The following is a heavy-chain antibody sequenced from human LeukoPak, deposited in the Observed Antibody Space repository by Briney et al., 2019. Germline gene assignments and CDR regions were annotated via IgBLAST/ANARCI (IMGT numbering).Heavy chain of an antibody. CDR1: GGSFSGYY. J-gene: IGHJ4*02. CDR3: ARQVGRGSWSLDS. Sequence: SETLSLTCAVYGGSFSGYYWSWIRQPPGKGLEWIGEINHSGSTNYNPSLKSRLTTSVDTSKNQFSLELNSVTAADTALYYCARQVGRGSWSLDSWGQGTLVTVSS. D-gene: IGHD6-13*01. CDR2: INHSGST. V-gene: IGHV4-34*01.